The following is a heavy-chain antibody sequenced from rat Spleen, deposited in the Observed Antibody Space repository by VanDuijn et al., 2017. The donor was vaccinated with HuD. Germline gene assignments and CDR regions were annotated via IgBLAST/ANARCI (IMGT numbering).Heavy chain of an antibody. J-gene: IGHJ3*01. D-gene: IGHD1-11*01. V-gene: IGHV5S10*01. Sequence: EVQLVESDGGLVQPGRSLKLSCTASGFTFSDYNMAWVRQAPKKGLDWVATIIYDGSRTYYRDSVKGRFTISRDNAKSTLYLQMDSLRSEDTATYYCTIRDGGFPGWGQGTLVTVSS. CDR3: TIRDGGFPG. CDR1: GFTFSDYN. CDR2: IIYDGSRT.